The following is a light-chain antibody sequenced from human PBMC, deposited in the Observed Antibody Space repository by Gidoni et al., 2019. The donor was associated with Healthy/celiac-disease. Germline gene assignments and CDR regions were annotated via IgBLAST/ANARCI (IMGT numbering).Light chain of an antibody. V-gene: IGLV3-1*01. CDR3: QAWDSSTVV. CDR1: KLGDKY. CDR2: QDS. Sequence: SYKLTHPPSVSVSPGQTASITCSGDKLGDKYACWYQQKPGQSPVLVIYQDSKRPSGIPERFSGSNSGNTATLTISGTQAMDEADYYCQAWDSSTVVFGGGTKLTVL. J-gene: IGLJ2*01.